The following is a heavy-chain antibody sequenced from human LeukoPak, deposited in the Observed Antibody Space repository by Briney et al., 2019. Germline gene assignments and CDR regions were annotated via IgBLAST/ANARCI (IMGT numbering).Heavy chain of an antibody. CDR2: IYHSGST. CDR3: VRGASGRNFDY. V-gene: IGHV4-59*01. D-gene: IGHD2-21*01. J-gene: IGHJ4*02. Sequence: SETLSLTCTVSGGSISGYYWSWIRQPPGKGLEWIGYIYHSGSTNYNPSLKSRVTISIDTSKNQFSLKLYSVTAADTAVYYCVRGASGRNFDYWGQGVLVTVSS. CDR1: GGSISGYY.